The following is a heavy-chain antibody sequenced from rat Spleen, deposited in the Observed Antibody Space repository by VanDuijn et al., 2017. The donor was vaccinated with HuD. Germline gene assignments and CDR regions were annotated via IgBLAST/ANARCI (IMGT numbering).Heavy chain of an antibody. CDR1: GFTFSDYY. J-gene: IGHJ2*01. CDR3: ARHTYDGFDY. Sequence: EVQLVESGGGLVQPGRSLKLSCAASGFTFSDYYMAWVRQAPKKGLEWVASISYEGSSTYYGDSVKGRFTISRDNAKSTLYLQMNSLRSEDTATYYCARHTYDGFDYWGQGVMVTVSS. V-gene: IGHV5-22*01. D-gene: IGHD2-1*01. CDR2: ISYEGSST.